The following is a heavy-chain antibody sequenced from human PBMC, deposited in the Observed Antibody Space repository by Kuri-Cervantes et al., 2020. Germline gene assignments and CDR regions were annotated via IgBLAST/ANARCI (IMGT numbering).Heavy chain of an antibody. D-gene: IGHD3-10*01. Sequence: GGSLRLSCAVSGFTFSRYDMSWVRQAPGKGLEWVALMPYDGSNKQSADSVKGRFTISRDKSKNTLYLQMNSLRAEDTAVYYCARRAYYYGSGAYGMDVWGQGTTVTVSS. CDR3: ARRAYYYGSGAYGMDV. CDR1: GFTFSRYD. CDR2: MPYDGSNK. V-gene: IGHV3-30*03. J-gene: IGHJ6*02.